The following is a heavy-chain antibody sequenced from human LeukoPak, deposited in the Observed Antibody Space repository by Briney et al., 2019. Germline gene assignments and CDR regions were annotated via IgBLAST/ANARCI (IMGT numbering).Heavy chain of an antibody. D-gene: IGHD6-13*01. CDR1: GYIFSDYY. CDR3: ARGAEAETSPLDF. Sequence: VASVKVSCKASGYIFSDYYMHWVRQAPGQGLEWLGWISPKSGAADYAQQFRGRVTMTRDTSINTDYMEMKRVTSDDTAVYYCARGAEAETSPLDFWGQGTLVIVS. CDR2: ISPKSGAA. J-gene: IGHJ4*02. V-gene: IGHV1-2*02.